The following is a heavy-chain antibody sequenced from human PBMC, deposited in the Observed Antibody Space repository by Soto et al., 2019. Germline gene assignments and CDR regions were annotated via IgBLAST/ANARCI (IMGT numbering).Heavy chain of an antibody. CDR2: ISPYSGNT. CDR3: AEVDNDVTPTPQDV. D-gene: IGHD5-12*01. V-gene: IGHV1-18*01. J-gene: IGHJ6*02. CDR1: GYIFVNYG. Sequence: QVQLVQSGDEVRKPGSSVKVSCKASGYIFVNYGIAWVRQAPGQGLEWMGWISPYSGNTHYASKVQGSLTMTTDTSTTTADMDLRSLTSVDTAVYYCAEVDNDVTPTPQDVWGQGTTVTVSS.